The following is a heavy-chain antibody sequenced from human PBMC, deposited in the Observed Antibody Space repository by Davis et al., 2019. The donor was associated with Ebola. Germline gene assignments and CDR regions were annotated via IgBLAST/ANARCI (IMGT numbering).Heavy chain of an antibody. CDR3: ARDPYYYDKLLGYYYYGMDV. J-gene: IGHJ6*02. Sequence: PGGSLRLPCSASGFTVSSNYMSWVRQAPGKGLEWVSVIYTGASTYYADSVKGRFTISRDYSKNTLYLQMNSLRAEDTAVYYCARDPYYYDKLLGYYYYGMDVWGQGTTVTVSS. CDR1: GFTVSSNY. CDR2: IYTGAST. V-gene: IGHV3-66*01. D-gene: IGHD3-22*01.